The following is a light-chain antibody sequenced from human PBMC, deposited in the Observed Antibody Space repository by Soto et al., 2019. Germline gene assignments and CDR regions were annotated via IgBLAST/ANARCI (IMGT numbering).Light chain of an antibody. CDR3: QQYGSSPLT. Sequence: EIVLTQSPDTLSLSRGERATLSCRASQSVRSNYLAWYQQKPGQAPRFLIYDASSRATGIPDRFSGSGSGTDFTLTISRLEPEDFAVYYCQQYGSSPLTFGGGTKVEIK. CDR1: QSVRSNY. V-gene: IGKV3-20*01. J-gene: IGKJ4*01. CDR2: DAS.